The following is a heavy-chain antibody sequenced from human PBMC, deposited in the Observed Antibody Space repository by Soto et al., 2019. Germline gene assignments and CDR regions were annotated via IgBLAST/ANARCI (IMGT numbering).Heavy chain of an antibody. CDR2: ISGSGGST. V-gene: IGHV3-23*01. Sequence: PGGSLRVSCAASGFTFSSYAMSWVRQAPGKGLEWVSAISGSGGSTYYADSVKGRFTISRDNSKNTLYLQMNSLRAEDTAVYYCAKDSISAYWSGYFDYFDYWGQGTLVTVSS. CDR1: GFTFSSYA. J-gene: IGHJ4*02. CDR3: AKDSISAYWSGYFDYFDY. D-gene: IGHD3-3*01.